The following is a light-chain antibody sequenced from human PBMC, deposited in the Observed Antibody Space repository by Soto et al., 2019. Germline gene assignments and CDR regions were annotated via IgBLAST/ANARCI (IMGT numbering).Light chain of an antibody. J-gene: IGKJ4*01. CDR1: QSISNY. V-gene: IGKV1-39*01. CDR2: AAS. CDR3: QQSHRTLT. Sequence: DIQMTQSPSSLSASVGDRVSITCRASQSISNYLNWYQQKPGKAPRLLIYAASSLQSGVPSRFSGSGSGTDFTLTINSLQPEDFAIYYCQQSHRTLTFGGGTKVEIK.